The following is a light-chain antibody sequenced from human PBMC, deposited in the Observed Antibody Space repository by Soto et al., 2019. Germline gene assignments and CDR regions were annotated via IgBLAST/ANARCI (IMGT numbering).Light chain of an antibody. V-gene: IGKV3-11*01. Sequence: EIVLTQSPATLSLSPGERATLSCRASQSVSSYLAWYQQKPGQAPRLLLYDASNRATGIPARFSGSGSGTDFTLTISSLEPEDFAVYDGQERSNWPPLTFGGGTKVEIK. CDR3: QERSNWPPLT. CDR2: DAS. CDR1: QSVSSY. J-gene: IGKJ4*01.